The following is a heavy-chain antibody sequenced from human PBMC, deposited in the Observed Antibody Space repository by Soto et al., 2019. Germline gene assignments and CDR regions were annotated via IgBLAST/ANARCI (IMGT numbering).Heavy chain of an antibody. CDR1: GYTFTSYG. Sequence: ASVKVSCKASGYTFTSYGISWVRQAPGQGLEWMGWINPNSGGTNYAQKFQGRVTMTRDTSISTAYMELSRLRSDDTAVYYCAREALSSSWYDDYYYYGMDVWGQGTTVTVSS. V-gene: IGHV1-2*02. D-gene: IGHD6-13*01. J-gene: IGHJ6*02. CDR3: AREALSSSWYDDYYYYGMDV. CDR2: INPNSGGT.